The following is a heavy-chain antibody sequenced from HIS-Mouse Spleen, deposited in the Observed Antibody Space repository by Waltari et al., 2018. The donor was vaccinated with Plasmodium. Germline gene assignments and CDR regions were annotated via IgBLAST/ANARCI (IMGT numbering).Heavy chain of an antibody. CDR2: IYYSGST. D-gene: IGHD1-26*01. J-gene: IGHJ4*02. CDR1: GGSISSYY. CDR3: AREVNSGTFDY. V-gene: IGHV4-59*01. Sequence: QVQLQESGPGLVKPSETLSLTCTVSGGSISSYYWNWIRQPPGKGLEWIGYIYYSGSTNYNPSLKRRVTISVDTSKNQVSLKLSAVTAADTAVYYCAREVNSGTFDYWGQGTLVTVSS.